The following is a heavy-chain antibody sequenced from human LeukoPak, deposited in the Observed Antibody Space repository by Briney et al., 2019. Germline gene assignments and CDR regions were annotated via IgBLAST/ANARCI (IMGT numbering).Heavy chain of an antibody. V-gene: IGHV1-8*03. CDR3: ARGTTVTTAHYYYYMDV. CDR2: MNPNSGNT. CDR1: GYTFTSYD. D-gene: IGHD4-17*01. J-gene: IGHJ6*03. Sequence: ASVKVSCKASGYTFTSYDINWVRQATGQGLEWMGWMNPNSGNTGYAQKFQGRVTITRNTSVSTAYMELSSLRSEDTAVYYCARGTTVTTAHYYYYMDVWAKGPRSPSP.